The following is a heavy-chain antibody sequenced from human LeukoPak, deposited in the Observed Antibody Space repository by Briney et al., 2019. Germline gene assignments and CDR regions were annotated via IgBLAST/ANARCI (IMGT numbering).Heavy chain of an antibody. CDR2: ITASGDST. V-gene: IGHV3-23*01. J-gene: IGHJ3*02. Sequence: GESLRLSCAASGFTFSNYVMIWVREAPGKGLEWVSGITASGDSTYYGDSVKGRFTISRDNSKNTLYLQMNSLRAEDTAVYYCAKDTSYYYDSSGYDAFDIWGQGTMVTVSS. CDR1: GFTFSNYV. CDR3: AKDTSYYYDSSGYDAFDI. D-gene: IGHD3-22*01.